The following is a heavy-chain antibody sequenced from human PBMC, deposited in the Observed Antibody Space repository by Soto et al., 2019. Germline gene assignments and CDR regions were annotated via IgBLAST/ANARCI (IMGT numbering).Heavy chain of an antibody. CDR1: GFTFGTTD. V-gene: IGHV3-23*01. D-gene: IGHD3-10*01. CDR3: VKNSGWFNT. J-gene: IGHJ5*02. Sequence: QLLQSGGGLVQPGGSLTLSCAASGFTFGTTDMSWVRQAPGEGLEWVSTIDGSGGITYYADSVKGRFTISRDNSRNTVYLQMNSRRGDDTALYYFVKNSGWFNTWGQGALVTVSS. CDR2: IDGSGGIT.